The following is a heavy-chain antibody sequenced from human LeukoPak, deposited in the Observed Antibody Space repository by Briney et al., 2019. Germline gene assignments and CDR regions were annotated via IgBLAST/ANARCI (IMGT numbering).Heavy chain of an antibody. CDR3: ATLNSFGYDY. J-gene: IGHJ4*02. V-gene: IGHV3-74*01. CDR2: IDSDGSIT. D-gene: IGHD5-18*01. CDR1: GFSFSSFW. Sequence: GVSLRLSCAAAGFSFSSFWMHWVRHPPGKGLVWVSRIDSDGSITTYADSVKGRFTIARDNAKNTVYLQIHSRRAEDTAVYYCATLNSFGYDYGGQGGLVTVSS.